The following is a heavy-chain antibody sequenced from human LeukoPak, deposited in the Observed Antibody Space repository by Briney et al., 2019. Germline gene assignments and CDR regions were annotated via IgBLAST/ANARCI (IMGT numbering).Heavy chain of an antibody. J-gene: IGHJ3*02. V-gene: IGHV4-39*02. CDR1: GGSISISSFY. CDR3: ARDSRRQAFDI. CDR2: IYYSGST. D-gene: IGHD6-25*01. Sequence: PSETLSLTCTVSGGSISISSFYWGWIRQPPGKGLEWIASIYYSGSTYYNPSLKSRVTISVDTSKNQFSLKLSSVTAADTAVYYCARDSRRQAFDIWGQGTMVTVSS.